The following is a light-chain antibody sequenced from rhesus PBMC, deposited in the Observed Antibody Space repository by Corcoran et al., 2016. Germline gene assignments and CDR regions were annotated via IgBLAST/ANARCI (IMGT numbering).Light chain of an antibody. V-gene: IGKV1-25*01. CDR3: QQHNSYPLT. J-gene: IGKJ4*01. CDR1: QGISSY. Sequence: DIQMTQSPSSLSASVGDRVTITCRASQGISSYLAWYQPKPGKAPKLLIYAASTLQSGVPSRLSGSGSGTDFTLPISSLQPEDFATYYCQQHNSYPLTFGGGTKVELK. CDR2: AAS.